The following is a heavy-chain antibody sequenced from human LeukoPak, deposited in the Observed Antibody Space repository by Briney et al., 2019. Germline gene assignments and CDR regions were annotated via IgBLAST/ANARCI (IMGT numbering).Heavy chain of an antibody. J-gene: IGHJ4*02. V-gene: IGHV4-34*01. CDR1: VGSFSGYY. Sequence: SETLSRTCAVYVGSFSGYYWTWIRQPPGKGLEWIGEINHSGSTNYNPSLMSRVTISVDTSKNQFSLKLSSVTAADTAMYYCARTTVVTSNFDFWGQGTLVTVSS. D-gene: IGHD4-23*01. CDR2: INHSGST. CDR3: ARTTVVTSNFDF.